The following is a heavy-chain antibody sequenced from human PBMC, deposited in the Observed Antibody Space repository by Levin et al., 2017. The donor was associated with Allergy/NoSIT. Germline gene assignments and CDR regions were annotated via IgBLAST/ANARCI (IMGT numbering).Heavy chain of an antibody. Sequence: SETLSLTCTVSGGSMSNFYWTWIRQPPGKGLEWIGYIHDRGTTNYNSSLKSRLTMSLDTSKSQFSLNLNSVTAAATAVYYCARVSSVVAVDFWGRGTLVTVSS. V-gene: IGHV4-59*01. CDR3: ARVSSVVAVDF. CDR2: IHDRGTT. J-gene: IGHJ4*02. CDR1: GGSMSNFY. D-gene: IGHD2-15*01.